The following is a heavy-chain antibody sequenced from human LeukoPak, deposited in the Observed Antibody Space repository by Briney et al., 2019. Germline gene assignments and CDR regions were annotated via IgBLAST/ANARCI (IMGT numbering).Heavy chain of an antibody. V-gene: IGHV4-61*05. CDR3: ARGGGLGYYYYYMDV. J-gene: IGHJ6*03. Sequence: SETLSLTCTVSGGSISSSTYYWGWIRQPPGKGLEWIGYIYYSGSTNYNPSLKSRVTISVDTSKNQFSLKLSSVTAADTAVYYCARGGGLGYYYYYMDVWGKGTTVTISS. CDR1: GGSISSSTYY. CDR2: IYYSGST. D-gene: IGHD7-27*01.